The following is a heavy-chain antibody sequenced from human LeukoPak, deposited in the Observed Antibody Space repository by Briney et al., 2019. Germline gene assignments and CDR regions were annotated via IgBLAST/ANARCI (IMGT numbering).Heavy chain of an antibody. CDR1: GFTFSDYY. J-gene: IGHJ6*02. D-gene: IGHD4-23*01. V-gene: IGHV3-11*05. CDR2: ISSSSSYT. Sequence: GRTLRLSCAASGFTFSDYYKSWICQAPGKGLEWVSYISSSSSYTNYADSVKGRFTISRDNAKNSLYLQMNSLRAEDTAVYYCARDRSGTVAGMDVWGQGTTVTVSS. CDR3: ARDRSGTVAGMDV.